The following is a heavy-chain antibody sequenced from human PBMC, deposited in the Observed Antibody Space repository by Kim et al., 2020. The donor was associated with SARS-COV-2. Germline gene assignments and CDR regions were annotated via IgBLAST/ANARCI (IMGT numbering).Heavy chain of an antibody. J-gene: IGHJ4*02. Sequence: SVKSRFTISRDNAKNSLYLQMNSLRAEDTAVYYCARDSAYCSSTSCSFDYWGQGTLVTVSS. CDR3: ARDSAYCSSTSCSFDY. D-gene: IGHD2-2*01. V-gene: IGHV3-21*01.